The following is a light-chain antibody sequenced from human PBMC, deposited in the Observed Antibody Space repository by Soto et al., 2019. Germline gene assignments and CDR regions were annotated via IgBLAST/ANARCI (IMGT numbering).Light chain of an antibody. CDR1: QAIWSY. J-gene: IGKJ5*01. CDR3: QQRSDWPIT. CDR2: DAA. Sequence: ECVLTQSPATLSLSPGQRATLSCGASQAIWSYLAWYQQKPGQAPRLLIYDAANRATGVPARFSGSGSGTDFTLTISSLEPEDFAIYYCQQRSDWPITFGQGTRLEIK. V-gene: IGKV3-11*01.